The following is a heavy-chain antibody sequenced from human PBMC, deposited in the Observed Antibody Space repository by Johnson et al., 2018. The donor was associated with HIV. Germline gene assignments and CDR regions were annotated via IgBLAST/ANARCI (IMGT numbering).Heavy chain of an antibody. V-gene: IGHV3-23*04. D-gene: IGHD3-22*01. CDR3: AKDGRGNYYDSSGADAFDI. Sequence: VQLVESGGGVVQPGRSLRLSCAASGFTFSSYAMSWVRQAPGKGLEWVSAISGSGGSTYYADSVKGRFTISRDTSKNTLYLQMNSLRAEDTAVYYCAKDGRGNYYDSSGADAFDIWGQGTMVTVSS. CDR2: ISGSGGST. J-gene: IGHJ3*02. CDR1: GFTFSSYA.